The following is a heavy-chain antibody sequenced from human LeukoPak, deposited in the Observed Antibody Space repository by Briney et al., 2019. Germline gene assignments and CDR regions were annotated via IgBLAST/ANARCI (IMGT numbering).Heavy chain of an antibody. D-gene: IGHD3-3*01. J-gene: IGHJ6*02. CDR1: GGSFNVYY. Sequence: PSETLSLTCALYGGSFNVYYWGWIRQPPGKGLEWIGEINHSGSTNYNPSLKSRVTISMDTSKNQFSLKLSSVTAADTAVYYCARLSGITIFGVAPYYYGMDVWGQGTTVTVSS. CDR2: INHSGST. CDR3: ARLSGITIFGVAPYYYGMDV. V-gene: IGHV4-34*01.